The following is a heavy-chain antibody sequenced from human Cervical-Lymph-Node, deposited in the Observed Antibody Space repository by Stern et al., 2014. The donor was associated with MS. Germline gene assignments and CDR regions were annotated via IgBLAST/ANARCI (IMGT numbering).Heavy chain of an antibody. Sequence: EDQLVESGGGVIQPGGSLRLSLTASGFTVSRDYMTWVRQAPGKGLEWVSLITNVGSSFYTDSVKGRFTISRDDSKNTVYLHMTSLRAEDTAMYYCARDTSSPERSDWWGQGTLVTVSS. CDR3: ARDTSSPERSDW. CDR1: GFTVSRDY. V-gene: IGHV3-53*01. CDR2: ITNVGSS. D-gene: IGHD1-1*01. J-gene: IGHJ4*02.